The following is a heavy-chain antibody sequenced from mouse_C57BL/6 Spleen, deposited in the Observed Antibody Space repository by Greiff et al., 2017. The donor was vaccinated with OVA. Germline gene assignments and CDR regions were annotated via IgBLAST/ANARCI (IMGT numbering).Heavy chain of an antibody. V-gene: IGHV3-6*01. CDR1: GYSITSGYY. CDR2: ISYDGSN. J-gene: IGHJ3*01. CDR3: AREEGGDYDGFAY. Sequence: VQLQQSGPGLVKPSQSLSLTCSVTGYSITSGYYWNWIRQFPGNKLEWMGYISYDGSNNYNPSLKNRISITRDTSKNQFFLKLNSVTTEDTATYYCAREEGGDYDGFAYWGQGTLVTVSA. D-gene: IGHD2-4*01.